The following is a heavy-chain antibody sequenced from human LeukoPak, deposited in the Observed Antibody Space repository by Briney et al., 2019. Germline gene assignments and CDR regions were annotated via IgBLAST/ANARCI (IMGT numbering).Heavy chain of an antibody. CDR3: ARDRVGDYYGSGSPNWFDP. J-gene: IGHJ5*02. V-gene: IGHV3-48*02. CDR2: ISSSSNTI. Sequence: GGSLRFSCAASAFTFSGYGMNWVRQAPGKGLEWISYISSSSNTIYYADSVKGRFTISRDNAKNSLHLQMNSLRDEDTAVYYCARDRVGDYYGSGSPNWFDPWGQGTLVTVSS. CDR1: AFTFSGYG. D-gene: IGHD3-10*01.